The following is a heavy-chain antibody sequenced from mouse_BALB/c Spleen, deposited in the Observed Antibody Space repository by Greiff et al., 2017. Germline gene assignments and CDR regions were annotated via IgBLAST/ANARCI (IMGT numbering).Heavy chain of an antibody. CDR3: ARHEAY. CDR1: GFTFSSYG. CDR2: ISSGGSYT. J-gene: IGHJ3*01. Sequence: EVQVVESGGDLVKPGGSLKLSCAASGFTFSSYGMSWVRQTPDKRLEWVATISSGGSYTYYPDSVKGRFTISRDNAKNTLYLQMSSLKSEDTAMYYCARHEAYWGQGTLVTVSA. V-gene: IGHV5-6*01.